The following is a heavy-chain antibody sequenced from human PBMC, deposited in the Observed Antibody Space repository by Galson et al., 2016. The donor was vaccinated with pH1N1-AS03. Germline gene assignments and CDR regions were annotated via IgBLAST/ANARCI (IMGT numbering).Heavy chain of an antibody. CDR2: ISGSSSYI. CDR1: GFTFSHYS. V-gene: IGHV3-21*01. J-gene: IGHJ3*02. Sequence: SLRLSCAASGFTFSHYSMSWVRQAPGKGLEWVSSISGSSSYIYYADSVKGRFNISRYNAKNSVYLQMNSLRAEDTAVYYCAKDSNEYCSGGNCLAFDIWGQGTVVAVSS. CDR3: AKDSNEYCSGGNCLAFDI. D-gene: IGHD2-15*01.